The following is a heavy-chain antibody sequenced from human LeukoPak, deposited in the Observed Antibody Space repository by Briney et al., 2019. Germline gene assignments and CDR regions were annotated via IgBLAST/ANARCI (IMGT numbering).Heavy chain of an antibody. CDR1: GFTFSDYY. Sequence: GGSLRLSCAASGFTFSDYYMSWIRQAPGKGLEWVSYISSSGSTIYYADSVKGRFTISRDNAKNSLYLQMNSLRAEDTAVYYCARDPIAAARTDAFDIWGQGTMVTVSS. J-gene: IGHJ3*02. V-gene: IGHV3-11*01. CDR3: ARDPIAAARTDAFDI. CDR2: ISSSGSTI. D-gene: IGHD6-13*01.